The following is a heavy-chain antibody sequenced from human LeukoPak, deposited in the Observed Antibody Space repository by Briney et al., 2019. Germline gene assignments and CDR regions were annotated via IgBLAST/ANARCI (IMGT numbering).Heavy chain of an antibody. CDR1: GGSFSGYY. CDR3: ARGRRVTMVRGVIGGMDV. CDR2: INHSGST. V-gene: IGHV4-34*01. D-gene: IGHD3-10*01. Sequence: SETLSLTCAVSGGSFSGYYWSWIRQSPGKGLEWIGEINHSGSTNYNPSLKSRVTISLDTSKNQFSLKLSSVTAADTAVYYCARGRRVTMVRGVIGGMDVWGQGTTVTVSS. J-gene: IGHJ6*02.